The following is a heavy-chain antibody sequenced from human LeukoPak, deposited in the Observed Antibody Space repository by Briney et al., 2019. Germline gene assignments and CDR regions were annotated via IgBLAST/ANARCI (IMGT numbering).Heavy chain of an antibody. V-gene: IGHV3-23*01. CDR2: MRGDGGDI. J-gene: IGHJ3*01. Sequence: GGSLRLSCTGSGFIFSRYGMVWVRQAPGKGLEWVSAMRGDGGDIRYTDSVKGRFTISRDNSKNTLYLQMNSLRAEDTAVYYCANDPNGDYIGAFDFWGQGTMVTVSS. CDR3: ANDPNGDYIGAFDF. CDR1: GFIFSRYG. D-gene: IGHD4-17*01.